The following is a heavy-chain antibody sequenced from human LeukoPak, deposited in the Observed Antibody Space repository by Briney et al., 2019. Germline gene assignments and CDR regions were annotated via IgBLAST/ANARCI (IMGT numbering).Heavy chain of an antibody. CDR1: GYTFTAFY. V-gene: IGHV1-2*02. J-gene: IGHJ4*02. CDR2: INPHSGGT. D-gene: IGHD1-26*01. Sequence: ASVRVSCKASGYTFTAFYMHWMRQAPGQGLQWVGWINPHSGGTDSAQKFQGRLTMTRDTSISTAYLELSGLKSDDTAVYYCARDLQELLGYWGQGTLVTVSS. CDR3: ARDLQELLGY.